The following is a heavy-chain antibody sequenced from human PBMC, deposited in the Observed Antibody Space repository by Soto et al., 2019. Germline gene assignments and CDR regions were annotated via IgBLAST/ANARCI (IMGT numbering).Heavy chain of an antibody. J-gene: IGHJ6*02. CDR1: GYTFTSYG. D-gene: IGHD2-2*01. CDR2: ISAYNGNT. CDR3: AREQERRLCSSTSCYPHYGMDV. Sequence: GASVKVSCKASGYTFTSYGISWVRQAPGQGLEWMGWISAYNGNTNYAQKLQGRVTMTTDTSTSTAYMELRSLRSDDTAVYYCAREQERRLCSSTSCYPHYGMDVWGQGTTVTVSS. V-gene: IGHV1-18*01.